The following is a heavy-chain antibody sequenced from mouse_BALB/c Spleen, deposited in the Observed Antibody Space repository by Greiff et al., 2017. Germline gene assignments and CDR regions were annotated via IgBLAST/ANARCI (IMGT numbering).Heavy chain of an antibody. CDR1: GYSITSGYY. Sequence: ESGPGLVKPSQSLSLTCSVTGYSITSGYYWNWIRQFPGNKLEWMGYISYDGSNNYNPSLKNRISITRDTSKNQFFLKLNSVTTEDTATYYCARGAYYGNYGFAYWGQGTLVTVSA. D-gene: IGHD2-10*01. CDR2: ISYDGSN. CDR3: ARGAYYGNYGFAY. V-gene: IGHV3-6*02. J-gene: IGHJ3*01.